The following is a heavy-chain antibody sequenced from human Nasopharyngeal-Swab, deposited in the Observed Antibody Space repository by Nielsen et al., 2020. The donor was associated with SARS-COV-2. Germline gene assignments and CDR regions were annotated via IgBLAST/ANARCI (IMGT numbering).Heavy chain of an antibody. Sequence: GGSLRLSCAASGFTFSSYSMNWVRQAPGKGLEWVSSISSSSSYIYYADSVKGRFTISRDNAKNSLYLQMNSLRAEDTAVYYCAREGHVLRFLEWTSTPSYGMDVWGQGTTVTVSS. D-gene: IGHD3-3*01. CDR3: AREGHVLRFLEWTSTPSYGMDV. CDR2: ISSSSSYI. J-gene: IGHJ6*02. V-gene: IGHV3-21*04. CDR1: GFTFSSYS.